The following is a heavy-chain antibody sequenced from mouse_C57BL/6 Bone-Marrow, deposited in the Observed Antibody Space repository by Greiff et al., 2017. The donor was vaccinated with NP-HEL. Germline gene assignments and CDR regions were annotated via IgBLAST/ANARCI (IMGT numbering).Heavy chain of an antibody. Sequence: EVQLQQSGPELVKPGASVKISCKASGYTFTDYYMNWVKQSHGKSLEWIGDINPNNGGTSYNQKFKGKATLTVDKSSSTAYMELRSLTSEDSAVYYCAREILPYYFDYWGQGTTLTVSS. CDR1: GYTFTDYY. J-gene: IGHJ2*01. CDR3: AREILPYYFDY. D-gene: IGHD5-5*01. V-gene: IGHV1-26*01. CDR2: INPNNGGT.